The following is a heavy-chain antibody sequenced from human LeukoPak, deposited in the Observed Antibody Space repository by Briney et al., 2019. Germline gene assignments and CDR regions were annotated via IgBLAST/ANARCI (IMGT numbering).Heavy chain of an antibody. Sequence: TSETLSLTCTVSGGSISSYYWSWIRQPPGKGLEWIGCIYYSGSTNYNPSLKSRVTISVDTSKNQFSLKLSSVTAADTAVYYCARGGDSSGYYYPVFDYWGQGTLVTVSS. CDR2: IYYSGST. CDR3: ARGGDSSGYYYPVFDY. J-gene: IGHJ4*02. D-gene: IGHD3-22*01. V-gene: IGHV4-59*01. CDR1: GGSISSYY.